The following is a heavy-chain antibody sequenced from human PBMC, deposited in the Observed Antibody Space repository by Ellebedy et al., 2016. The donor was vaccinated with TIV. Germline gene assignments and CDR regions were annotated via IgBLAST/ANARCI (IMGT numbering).Heavy chain of an antibody. CDR3: ARGKRLRYNAFDI. CDR1: GGSISSSSYY. V-gene: IGHV4-39*07. D-gene: IGHD1-1*01. Sequence: SETLSLTXTVSGGSISSSSYYWGWIRQPPGKGLEWIGSIYYSGSTYYNPSLKSRVTMSVDKSKNQFSLNLGSVTAADTAVYYCARGKRLRYNAFDIWGQGTMVTVSS. J-gene: IGHJ3*02. CDR2: IYYSGST.